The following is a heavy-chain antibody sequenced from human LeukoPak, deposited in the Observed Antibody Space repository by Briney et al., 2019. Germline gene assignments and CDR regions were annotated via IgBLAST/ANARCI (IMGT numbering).Heavy chain of an antibody. Sequence: GGSLRLSCAASGFTFSSYGMHWVRQAPGKGLEWVAFIRYDGSNKYYADSVKGRFTISRDNSKNTLYLQMNSLRAEDTAVYYCARATVVAATPINYYYYYMDVWGKGTTVTVSS. V-gene: IGHV3-30*02. CDR1: GFTFSSYG. CDR2: IRYDGSNK. CDR3: ARATVVAATPINYYYYYMDV. D-gene: IGHD2-15*01. J-gene: IGHJ6*03.